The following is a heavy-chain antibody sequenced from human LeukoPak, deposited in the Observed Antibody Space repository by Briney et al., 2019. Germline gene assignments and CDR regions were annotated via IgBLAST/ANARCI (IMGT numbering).Heavy chain of an antibody. CDR1: GFTFSSYA. D-gene: IGHD2-8*01. V-gene: IGHV3-23*01. CDR2: ISGSGGST. CDR3: AKSMLYDYYYYGMDV. J-gene: IGHJ6*02. Sequence: GGSLRLSCAAFGFTFSSYAMSWVRQAPGKGLEWVSAISGSGGSTYYADSVKGRFTISRDNSKNTLYLQMNSLRAEDTAVCYCAKSMLYDYYYYGMDVWGQGTTVTVSS.